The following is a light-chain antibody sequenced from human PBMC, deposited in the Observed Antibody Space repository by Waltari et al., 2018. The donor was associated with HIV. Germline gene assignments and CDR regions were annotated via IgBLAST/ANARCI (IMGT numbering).Light chain of an antibody. Sequence: QSALTQPASVSGSPGQSITISCIGTNSDVGGYNYVSWYQQHPGKAPKLLIYEVTNWPSVISNRFSGSKSGNTASLTISGLQAEDEADYYCSSYSPTSTVIFGGGTKLTVL. CDR1: NSDVGGYNY. CDR3: SSYSPTSTVI. CDR2: EVT. V-gene: IGLV2-14*01. J-gene: IGLJ2*01.